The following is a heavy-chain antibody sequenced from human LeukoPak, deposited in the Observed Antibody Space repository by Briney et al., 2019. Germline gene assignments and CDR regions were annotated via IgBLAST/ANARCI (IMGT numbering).Heavy chain of an antibody. J-gene: IGHJ3*02. CDR1: GYTFTAYY. CDR2: INPNSGGT. CDR3: ARDLSGISSATDAFDM. Sequence: ASVKVSCKTSGYTFTAYYIHWVRQAPGQGLEWMGRINPNSGGTDSAQKFQGRDTMTRDTSMNTAYMELSRLRSDDTAVYYCARDLSGISSATDAFDMWGQGTMVTVSS. V-gene: IGHV1-2*06. D-gene: IGHD1-14*01.